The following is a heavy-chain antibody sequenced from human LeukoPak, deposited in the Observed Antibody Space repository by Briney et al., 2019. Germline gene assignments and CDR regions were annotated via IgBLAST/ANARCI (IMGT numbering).Heavy chain of an antibody. J-gene: IGHJ4*02. D-gene: IGHD5-18*01. V-gene: IGHV3-53*01. CDR3: ATGSLKRGYSYGPHFGY. CDR2: IYSGGST. CDR1: GFTVSSNY. Sequence: PGGSLRLSCAASGFTVSSNYMSWVRQAPGKGLEWVSVIYSGGSTYYADSVKGRFTISRDNSKNTLYLQMNSLRAEDTAVYYCATGSLKRGYSYGPHFGYWGQGTLVTVSS.